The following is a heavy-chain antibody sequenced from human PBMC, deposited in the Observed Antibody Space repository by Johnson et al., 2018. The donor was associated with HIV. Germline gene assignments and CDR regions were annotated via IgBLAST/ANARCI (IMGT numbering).Heavy chain of an antibody. D-gene: IGHD3-22*01. CDR2: IRYDGSNK. Sequence: VQLVEFGGGVVQPGGSLRLSCAASGFTFSSYGMHWVRQAPGKGLEWVAFIRYDGSNKYYADSVKGRFTISRDNSKNTLYLQMNSLRAEDTAVYYCAKIRITMIVVVEGVDAFDIWGQGTMVTVSS. V-gene: IGHV3-30*02. CDR1: GFTFSSYG. CDR3: AKIRITMIVVVEGVDAFDI. J-gene: IGHJ3*02.